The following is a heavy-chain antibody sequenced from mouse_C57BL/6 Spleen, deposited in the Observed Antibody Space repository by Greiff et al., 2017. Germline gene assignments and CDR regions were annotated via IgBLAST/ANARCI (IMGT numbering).Heavy chain of an antibody. J-gene: IGHJ1*03. D-gene: IGHD2-3*01. V-gene: IGHV1-52*01. CDR3: ARSYYYDGYYWYFDV. CDR2: IDPSDSET. CDR1: GYTFTSYW. Sequence: VQLQQPGAELVRPGSSVKLSCKASGYTFTSYWMHWVKQRPIQGLEWIGNIDPSDSETHYNQKFKDKATLTVDKSSSTAYMQLSSLTSEDSAVYYCARSYYYDGYYWYFDVWGTGTTVTVSS.